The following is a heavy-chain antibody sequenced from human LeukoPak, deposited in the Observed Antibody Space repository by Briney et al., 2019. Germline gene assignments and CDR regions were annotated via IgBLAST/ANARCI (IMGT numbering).Heavy chain of an antibody. V-gene: IGHV3-30*02. D-gene: IGHD2-8*01. CDR1: RFTFSSYG. Sequence: GGSLRLSCEESRFTFSSYGIHWVHQAPGNGLEWLAYIQYDGSNEQYADSVKGRFSISRDSSKNILYLQMNSLRAEDTAVYYCAKDRCSNGVGCYYYYMDVWGKGTTVTISS. J-gene: IGHJ6*03. CDR3: AKDRCSNGVGCYYYYMDV. CDR2: IQYDGSNE.